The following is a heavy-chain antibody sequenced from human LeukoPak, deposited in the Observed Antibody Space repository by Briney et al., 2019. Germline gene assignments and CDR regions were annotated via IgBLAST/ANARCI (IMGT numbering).Heavy chain of an antibody. CDR2: ISTGGST. CDR1: GGSISSYY. J-gene: IGHJ4*02. Sequence: SETLSLTCTVSGGSISSYYWSWIRQPAGKGLESIGHISTGGSTNYNPSLESRVTMSVDTSKNQFSLKLSSVTAADTAVYYCARVRYSDSSVLTRKRSYYFDYWGQGTLVTASS. D-gene: IGHD3-22*01. V-gene: IGHV4-4*07. CDR3: ARVRYSDSSVLTRKRSYYFDY.